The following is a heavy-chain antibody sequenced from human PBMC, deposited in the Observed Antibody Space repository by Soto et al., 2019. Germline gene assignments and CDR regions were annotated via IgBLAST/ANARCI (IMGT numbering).Heavy chain of an antibody. D-gene: IGHD5-12*01. CDR2: INPGGGRT. V-gene: IGHV1-46*01. CDR1: GYTFTSYY. J-gene: IGHJ4*02. Sequence: ASVKVYCKTSGYTFTSYYMHWVRQAPGQGLEWMGIINPGGGRTNYAQKFQGRVTMTRATSTSTAHMELSSLRSEDTAVYYCTSDRCLQAVDIFDYWGQGTLVTVYS. CDR3: TSDRCLQAVDIFDY.